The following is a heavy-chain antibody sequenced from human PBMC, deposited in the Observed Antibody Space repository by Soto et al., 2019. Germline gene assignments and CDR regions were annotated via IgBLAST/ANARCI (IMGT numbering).Heavy chain of an antibody. CDR2: IYWDDDK. CDR1: GFSLSTSGVG. V-gene: IGHV2-5*02. Sequence: QITLKESGPTLVKPTQTLTLTCTFSGFSLSTSGVGVGWIRQPPGKALEWLALIYWDDDKRYSPSLKSRLTITKDTSKNQVVLTMTNMDPVDTATYYCAHRGGRYFDWLFPHHYYYGMDVWGQGTTVTVSS. J-gene: IGHJ6*02. CDR3: AHRGGRYFDWLFPHHYYYGMDV. D-gene: IGHD3-9*01.